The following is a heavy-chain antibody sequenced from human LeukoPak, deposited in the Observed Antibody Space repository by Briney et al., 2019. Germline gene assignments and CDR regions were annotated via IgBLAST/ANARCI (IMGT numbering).Heavy chain of an antibody. Sequence: ASVKVSCKASGGTFSSYAISWVRQAPGQGLEWMGGIIPIFGTANYAQKFQGRVTITADESTSTAYMELSSLRSEDTAVYYCARGKDGYTQFDYWGQGTLVTVSS. D-gene: IGHD5-24*01. J-gene: IGHJ4*02. CDR2: IIPIFGTA. V-gene: IGHV1-69*01. CDR1: GGTFSSYA. CDR3: ARGKDGYTQFDY.